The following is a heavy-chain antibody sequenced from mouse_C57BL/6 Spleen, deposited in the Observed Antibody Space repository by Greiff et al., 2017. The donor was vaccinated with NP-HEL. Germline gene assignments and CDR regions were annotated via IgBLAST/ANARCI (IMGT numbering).Heavy chain of an antibody. J-gene: IGHJ2*01. CDR2: ISSGSSTI. D-gene: IGHD1-1*01. Sequence: VQLQQSGGGLVKPGGSLKLSCAASGFTFSDYGMHWVRQAPEKGLEWVAYISSGSSTIYYADTVKGRFTISRDNAKNTLFLQMTSLRSEDTAMYYCARNPYYYGSSYYFDYWGQGTTLTVSS. CDR1: GFTFSDYG. CDR3: ARNPYYYGSSYYFDY. V-gene: IGHV5-17*01.